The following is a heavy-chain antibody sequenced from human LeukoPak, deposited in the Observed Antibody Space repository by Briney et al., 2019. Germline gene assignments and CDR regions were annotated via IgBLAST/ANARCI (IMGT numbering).Heavy chain of an antibody. Sequence: SETLSLTCAVYGGSFSSYYWSWVRQPPGKGMEWDGEINQSGSTNNNPTLKTGVTISVDTSKNQFSLKLSSVTAADTAVYYCARARGVYAIHYYYYYMDLWGKGPTVTVS. V-gene: IGHV4-34*01. CDR2: INQSGST. D-gene: IGHD2-8*01. J-gene: IGHJ6*03. CDR1: GGSFSSYY. CDR3: ARARGVYAIHYYYYYMDL.